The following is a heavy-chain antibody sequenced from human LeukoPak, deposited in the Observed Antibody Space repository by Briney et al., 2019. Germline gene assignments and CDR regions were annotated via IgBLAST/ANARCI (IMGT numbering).Heavy chain of an antibody. J-gene: IGHJ6*02. CDR3: AREGTVAGTGNYYYGMDV. V-gene: IGHV4-61*02. Sequence: SQTLSLTCTVSGGSISSGSYYWSWIPQPAGKGLEWIGRIYTSGSTNYNPSLKSRVTISVDTSKNQLSLKLSSVTAADTAVYYCAREGTVAGTGNYYYGMDVWGQGTTVTVSS. D-gene: IGHD6-19*01. CDR1: GGSISSGSYY. CDR2: IYTSGST.